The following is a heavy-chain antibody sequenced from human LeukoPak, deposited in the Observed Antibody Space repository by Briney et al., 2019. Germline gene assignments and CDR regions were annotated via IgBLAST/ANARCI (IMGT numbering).Heavy chain of an antibody. Sequence: SETLSLTCTVSGGSISSYYWSWIRQPPGKGLEWIGYIYYSGSTNYNPSLKSRVTISVDTSKNQFSLKLSSVTAADTAVYYCARGSYQLLWSGYFDYWGQGTLVTVSS. D-gene: IGHD2-2*01. CDR1: GGSISSYY. J-gene: IGHJ4*02. V-gene: IGHV4-59*01. CDR2: IYYSGST. CDR3: ARGSYQLLWSGYFDY.